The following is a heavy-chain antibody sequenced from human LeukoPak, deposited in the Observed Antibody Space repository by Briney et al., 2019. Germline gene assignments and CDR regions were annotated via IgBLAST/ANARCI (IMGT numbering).Heavy chain of an antibody. CDR2: RNYNGRT. V-gene: IGHV4-59*13. J-gene: IGHJ3*01. D-gene: IGHD3-22*01. CDR1: GDSISNFY. Sequence: SETLSLTCTVSGDSISNFYWSWIRQPPGKGLEWIGYRNYNGRTYYKPSLQSRVTISVDTSNNYFSLRLTSVTAADTAVYYCARLLDNDSSGDPDTSDVWGQGTMVTVSS. CDR3: ARLLDNDSSGDPDTSDV.